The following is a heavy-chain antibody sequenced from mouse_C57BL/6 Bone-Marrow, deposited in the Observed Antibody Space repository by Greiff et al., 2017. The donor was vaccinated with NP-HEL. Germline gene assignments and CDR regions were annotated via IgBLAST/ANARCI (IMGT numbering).Heavy chain of an antibody. CDR2: ISDGGSYT. J-gene: IGHJ2*01. Sequence: EVQLVESGGGLVKPGGSLKLSCAASGFTFSSYAMSWVRQTPEKRLEWVATISDGGSYTYYPDNVKGRFTISRDNAKNNLYLQMSHLKSEDTAMYYCARLYLYYFDYWGQGTTLTVSS. CDR3: ARLYLYYFDY. CDR1: GFTFSSYA. V-gene: IGHV5-4*01. D-gene: IGHD5-5*01.